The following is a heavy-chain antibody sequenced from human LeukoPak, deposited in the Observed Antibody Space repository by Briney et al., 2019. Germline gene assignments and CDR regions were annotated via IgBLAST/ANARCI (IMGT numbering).Heavy chain of an antibody. J-gene: IGHJ1*01. CDR1: GFTFSSFG. D-gene: IGHD4-17*01. CDR3: AKSHPPTVTTEEGEYLQH. V-gene: IGHV3-30*18. Sequence: PGGSLRLSCSASGFTFSSFGMHWVRQVPGQGLEWVAVISFDGSNQYYADSVKGRFTIYRDNFKNTVYLQMNSLRAEETAVYYCAKSHPPTVTTEEGEYLQHWGQGTLVTVSS. CDR2: ISFDGSNQ.